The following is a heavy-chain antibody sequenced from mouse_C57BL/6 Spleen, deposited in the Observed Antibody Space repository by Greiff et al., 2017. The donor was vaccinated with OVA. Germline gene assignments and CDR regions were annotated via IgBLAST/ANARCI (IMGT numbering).Heavy chain of an antibody. Sequence: EVKLVESGAELVKPGASVKLSCTASGFTIKDYYMHWVKQRTEQGLEWIGRIDPEDGETKYAPKFQGKATITADTSSNTAYLQLSSLTSEDTAVYYCALYDYDEWFAYWGQGTLVTVSA. CDR2: IDPEDGET. CDR1: GFTIKDYY. D-gene: IGHD2-4*01. CDR3: ALYDYDEWFAY. V-gene: IGHV14-2*01. J-gene: IGHJ3*01.